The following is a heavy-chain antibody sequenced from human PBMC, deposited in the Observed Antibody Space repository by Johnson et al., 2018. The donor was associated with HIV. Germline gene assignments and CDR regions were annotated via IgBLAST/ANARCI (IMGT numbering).Heavy chain of an antibody. D-gene: IGHD6-6*01. CDR1: GFTFSTHG. J-gene: IGHJ3*02. Sequence: VQLVESGGGLVKPGGSLRLSCAASGFTFSTHGMNWVRQAPGRGLEWVAVISYDGSNKYYADSVKGRFTTSRDNSKNTLYLQMSSLRTEDTAVYYCAKERQLVRAFDIWGQGTMVTVSS. CDR2: ISYDGSNK. CDR3: AKERQLVRAFDI. V-gene: IGHV3-30*19.